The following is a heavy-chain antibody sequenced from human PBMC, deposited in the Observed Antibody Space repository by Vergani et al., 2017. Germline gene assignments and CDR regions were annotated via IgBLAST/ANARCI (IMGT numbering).Heavy chain of an antibody. CDR1: GASINSRYY. CDR2: VYFTGST. CDR3: ARAECSTNYYGQSYYFDF. V-gene: IGHV4-4*07. J-gene: IGHJ4*02. D-gene: IGHD3-22*01. Sequence: QVQLQESGPGLVKPSQTLSLTCSVSGASINSRYYWSWVRQPAGKGLQWVGRVYFTGSTNYNPSLRSRVSLSIDTSRNQFSLKLHSVSAEDTDMYFCARAECSTNYYGQSYYFDFWGQGIPVTVSS.